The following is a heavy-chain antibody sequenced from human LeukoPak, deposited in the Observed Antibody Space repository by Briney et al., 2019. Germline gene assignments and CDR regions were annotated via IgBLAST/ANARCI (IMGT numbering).Heavy chain of an antibody. Sequence: GGSLRLSCAASGFTVSNYGMSWVRQAPGKGLEWVSGICGSGDCTYYADSVKGRFTISRDNSKNTLYLEVISLTAEDTAVYYCAKDDAWLRFGEWSQGTLVTVSS. CDR1: GFTVSNYG. J-gene: IGHJ4*02. V-gene: IGHV3-23*01. D-gene: IGHD3-10*01. CDR3: AKDDAWLRFGE. CDR2: ICGSGDCT.